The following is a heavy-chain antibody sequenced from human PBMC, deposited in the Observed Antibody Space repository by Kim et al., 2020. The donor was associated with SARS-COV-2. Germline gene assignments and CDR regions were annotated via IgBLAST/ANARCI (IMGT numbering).Heavy chain of an antibody. Sequence: GGSLRLSCAASGFTFSDYYMSWIRQAPGKGLEWVSYISSSSSYTNYADSVKGRFTISRDNAKNSLYLQMNSLRAEDTAVYYCARSDSGSYYYYGMDVWGQGTTVTVSS. CDR2: ISSSSSYT. CDR3: ARSDSGSYYYYGMDV. CDR1: GFTFSDYY. D-gene: IGHD3-10*01. J-gene: IGHJ6*02. V-gene: IGHV3-11*03.